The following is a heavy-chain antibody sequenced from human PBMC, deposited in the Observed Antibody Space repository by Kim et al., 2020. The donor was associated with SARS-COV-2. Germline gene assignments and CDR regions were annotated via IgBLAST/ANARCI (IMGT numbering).Heavy chain of an antibody. CDR2: ISGSGGST. Sequence: GGSLRLSCAASGFTFSSYAMSWVRQAPGKGLEWVSAISGSGGSTYYADSVKGRFTISRDNSKNTLYLQMNSLRAEDTAVYYCAKLDYYDSSGYYSAGAFDIWGQGTMVTVSS. CDR1: GFTFSSYA. CDR3: AKLDYYDSSGYYSAGAFDI. J-gene: IGHJ3*02. D-gene: IGHD3-22*01. V-gene: IGHV3-23*01.